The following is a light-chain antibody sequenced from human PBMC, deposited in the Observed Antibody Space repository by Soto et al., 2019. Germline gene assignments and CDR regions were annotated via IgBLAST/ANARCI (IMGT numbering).Light chain of an antibody. CDR2: AAS. CDR3: QQYNSHSWT. V-gene: IGKV1-8*01. Sequence: AIRMTQSPSSLSASTGDRVTITCRASQGISSYLAWYQQKPGKAPKLLIYAASTLQSGVPSRFSGSGSGTEFTLTISSLQVDDFATYYCQQYNSHSWTFGQGTKVEI. CDR1: QGISSY. J-gene: IGKJ1*01.